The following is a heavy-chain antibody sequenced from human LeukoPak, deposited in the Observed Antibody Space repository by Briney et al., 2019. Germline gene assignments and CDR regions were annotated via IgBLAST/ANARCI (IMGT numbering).Heavy chain of an antibody. V-gene: IGHV4-4*07. Sequence: SETLSLTCAVYGGSFSGYYWSWIRQPAGKGLEWIGRIYTSGSTNYNPSLKSRVTMSVDTSKNQFSLKLSSVTAADTAVYYCARDVYDYVWGSYRPRGYFDLWGRGTLVTVSS. CDR2: IYTSGST. CDR1: GGSFSGYY. CDR3: ARDVYDYVWGSYRPRGYFDL. D-gene: IGHD3-16*02. J-gene: IGHJ2*01.